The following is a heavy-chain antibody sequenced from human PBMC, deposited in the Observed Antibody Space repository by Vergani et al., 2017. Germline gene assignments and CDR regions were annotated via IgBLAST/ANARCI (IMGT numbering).Heavy chain of an antibody. CDR1: NDSVSDPLYY. CDR3: ATNRGEDAFDI. D-gene: IGHD2-8*01. V-gene: IGHV4-39*07. J-gene: IGHJ3*02. CDR2: IYYSGST. Sequence: QVQLQESGPGLVKPSETLSLTCTVSNDSVSDPLYYWGWIRQTPGKGLEWIGSIYYSGSTYYNPSLESRVTISVDTSKNQFSLKQSSVTAADTAVYYCATNRGEDAFDIWGQGTMVTVSS.